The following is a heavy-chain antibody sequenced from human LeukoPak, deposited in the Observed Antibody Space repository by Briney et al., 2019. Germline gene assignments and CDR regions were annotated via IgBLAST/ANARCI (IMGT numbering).Heavy chain of an antibody. V-gene: IGHV4-4*02. CDR1: GGSISSSNW. D-gene: IGHD3-3*01. J-gene: IGHJ6*02. Sequence: PSETLSLTCAVSGGSISSSNWWSWVRQLPGKGLEWIGEIYHSGSTNYNPSLKSRVTISVDKSKNQFSLKLSSVTAADTAVYYCARADDFWSGYYYYYYYGMDVWGQGTTVTVSS. CDR3: ARADDFWSGYYYYYYYGMDV. CDR2: IYHSGST.